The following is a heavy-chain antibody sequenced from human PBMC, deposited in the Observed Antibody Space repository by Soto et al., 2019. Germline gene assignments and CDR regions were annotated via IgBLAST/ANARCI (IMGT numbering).Heavy chain of an antibody. Sequence: ASVKVSCKASGYTFTGYYMHWVRQAPGQGLEWMGWINPNSGGTNYAQKFQGWVTMTRDTSISTAYMELSRLRSDDTAVYYCARGSSSGQKADAFDIWGQGTMVTVSS. CDR3: ARGSSSGQKADAFDI. J-gene: IGHJ3*02. D-gene: IGHD3-10*01. CDR1: GYTFTGYY. V-gene: IGHV1-2*04. CDR2: INPNSGGT.